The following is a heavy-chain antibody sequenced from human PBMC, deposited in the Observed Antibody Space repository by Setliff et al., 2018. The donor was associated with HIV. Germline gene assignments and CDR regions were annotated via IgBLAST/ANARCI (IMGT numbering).Heavy chain of an antibody. CDR2: INPCGGST. Sequence: ASVKVSCKASGYTFTSYYLHWVRQAPGQGLEWMGLINPCGGSTTYAQKFLGRVTLTRDTSTSTVYMELSSLRSGDTAVYYCARGPWIQLWSSELDAFDIWGQGTMVTVSS. D-gene: IGHD5-18*01. CDR1: GYTFTSYY. J-gene: IGHJ3*02. CDR3: ARGPWIQLWSSELDAFDI. V-gene: IGHV1-46*01.